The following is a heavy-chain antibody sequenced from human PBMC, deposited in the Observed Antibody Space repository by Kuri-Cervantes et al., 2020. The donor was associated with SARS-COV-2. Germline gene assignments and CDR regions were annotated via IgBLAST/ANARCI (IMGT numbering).Heavy chain of an antibody. Sequence: ASVKVSCKASGGTFSSYAISWVRQAPGQGLEWMGWIGAYNGNTNYAQKLQGRVTMTTDTSTSTAYMELRSLRSDDTAVYYCARGGESSSSLPIVFYIWGQGTMVTVSS. J-gene: IGHJ3*02. D-gene: IGHD6-6*01. V-gene: IGHV1-18*01. CDR2: IGAYNGNT. CDR1: GGTFSSYA. CDR3: ARGGESSSSLPIVFYI.